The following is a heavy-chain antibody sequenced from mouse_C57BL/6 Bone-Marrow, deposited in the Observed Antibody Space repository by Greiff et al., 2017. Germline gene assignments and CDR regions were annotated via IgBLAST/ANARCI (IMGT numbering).Heavy chain of an antibody. V-gene: IGHV2-2*01. CDR2: IWSGGIT. Sequence: VQLQESGPGLVQPSQSLSITCTVSGFSLSSYGVHWVRQPPGKGLEWLGVIWSGGITDYNAAFISRLTISRDISKSQVFFKMSSLHADDTAIYYCARKENPLGTMDYWGQGTSVTVSS. CDR3: ARKENPLGTMDY. J-gene: IGHJ4*01. CDR1: GFSLSSYG.